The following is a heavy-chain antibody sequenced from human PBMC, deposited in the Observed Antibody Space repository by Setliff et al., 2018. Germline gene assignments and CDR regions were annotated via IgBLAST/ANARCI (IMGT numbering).Heavy chain of an antibody. CDR3: ASGNDWFDP. J-gene: IGHJ5*02. Sequence: PSETLSLTCAVYGGSFSTYFWSWIRQPPGKGLEWIGEISHSGSANYNPSLKSRVTMSVDTSKNQFSLRLGSVTAADTAVYYCASGNDWFDPWGQGTLVTVSS. V-gene: IGHV4-34*01. CDR1: GGSFSTYF. CDR2: ISHSGSA.